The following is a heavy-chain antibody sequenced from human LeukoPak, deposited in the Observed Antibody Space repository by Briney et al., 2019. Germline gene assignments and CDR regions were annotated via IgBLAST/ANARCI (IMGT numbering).Heavy chain of an antibody. D-gene: IGHD3-3*01. V-gene: IGHV3-30*02. CDR3: AKIPYDFWSGYTQFDY. J-gene: IGHJ4*02. Sequence: PGGPLRLSCAASGFTFSSYGMHWVRQAPAKGLEWVAFIRYDGSNKYYADSVKGRFTISRDNSKNTLYLQMNSLRAEDTAVYYCAKIPYDFWSGYTQFDYWGQGTLVTVSS. CDR1: GFTFSSYG. CDR2: IRYDGSNK.